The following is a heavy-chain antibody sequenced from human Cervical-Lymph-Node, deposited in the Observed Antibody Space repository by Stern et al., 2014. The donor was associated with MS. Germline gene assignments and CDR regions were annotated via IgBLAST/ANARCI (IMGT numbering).Heavy chain of an antibody. V-gene: IGHV3-11*01. CDR2: ISRGGTSV. CDR3: VRDLCKSRICYPFDY. Sequence: AHLVESGGGLVKAGGSLRLSCAASGFTFSDYYMSWIRQAPGKGLEWVSYISRGGTSVYYAESVEGRFTISRDNAKNSLFLQMNSLRAEDTAIYYCVRDLCKSRICYPFDYWGQGTPVTVSS. J-gene: IGHJ4*02. CDR1: GFTFSDYY. D-gene: IGHD2-15*01.